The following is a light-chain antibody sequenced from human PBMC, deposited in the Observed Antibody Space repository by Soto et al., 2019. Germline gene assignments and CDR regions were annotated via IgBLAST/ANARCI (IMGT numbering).Light chain of an antibody. CDR2: DAS. V-gene: IGKV1-5*01. J-gene: IGKJ4*01. CDR3: QQYNSYS. Sequence: DIQTTQSPSTLSASVGDRVTITCRASQSISSWLAWYQQKPGKAPKLLIYDASSFESGVPSRFSGSGSGTEFTLTIRSLQPDDFATYYCQQYNSYSFGGGTKVEIK. CDR1: QSISSW.